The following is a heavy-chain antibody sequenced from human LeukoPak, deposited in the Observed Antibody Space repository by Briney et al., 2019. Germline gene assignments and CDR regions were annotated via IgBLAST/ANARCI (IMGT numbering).Heavy chain of an antibody. Sequence: ASVKVSCKASGYTFTSYGISWVRQAPGQGLEWRGWISAYNGNTNYAQKLQGRVTMTTDTSTSTAYMELRSLRSDDTAVYYCARDRVRRAGSPYYMDVWGKGTTVTISS. V-gene: IGHV1-18*01. CDR1: GYTFTSYG. D-gene: IGHD3-10*01. CDR3: ARDRVRRAGSPYYMDV. J-gene: IGHJ6*03. CDR2: ISAYNGNT.